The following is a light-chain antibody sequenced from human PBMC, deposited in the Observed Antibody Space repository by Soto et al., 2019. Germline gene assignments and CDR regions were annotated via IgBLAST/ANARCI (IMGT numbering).Light chain of an antibody. V-gene: IGKV3-20*01. J-gene: IGKJ1*01. CDR1: QSVSNNY. CDR2: GAS. CDR3: QQYGSLPRT. Sequence: IVLSQSPGILSLSTGERASLSCRASQSVSNNYLAWYQQKPGQAPRLLIDGASNRATGIPDRFSGSGSGTDFTLTISILEPEDFAVYYCQQYGSLPRTFGQGTKVDIK.